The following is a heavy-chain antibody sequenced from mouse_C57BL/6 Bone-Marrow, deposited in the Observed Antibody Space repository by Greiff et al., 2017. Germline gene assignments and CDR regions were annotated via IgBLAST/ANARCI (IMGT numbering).Heavy chain of an antibody. Sequence: QVQLQQPGAELVKPGASVTVSCKASGYTFTSYWLHWVKQRPGQGLEWIGRIHPSDSDTNYNPKFKGKATLTVDKSSSTAYLQLSSLTSEDSAVYYCASTGPYYFDYWGQGTTLTVSS. CDR2: IHPSDSDT. CDR3: ASTGPYYFDY. CDR1: GYTFTSYW. J-gene: IGHJ2*01. V-gene: IGHV1-74*01. D-gene: IGHD4-1*01.